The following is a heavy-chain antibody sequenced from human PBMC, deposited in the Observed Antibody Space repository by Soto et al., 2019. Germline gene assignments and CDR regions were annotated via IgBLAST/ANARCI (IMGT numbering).Heavy chain of an antibody. V-gene: IGHV3-21*01. Sequence: GGSLRLSCAASGFTFSSYSMNWVRQAPGKGLEWVSSISSSSIYIYYADSVKGRFTISRDNAKNSLYLQMNSLRAEDTAVYYCARDSLAAAPYYFDYWGQGTLVTVSS. CDR2: ISSSSIYI. D-gene: IGHD2-2*01. CDR3: ARDSLAAAPYYFDY. CDR1: GFTFSSYS. J-gene: IGHJ4*02.